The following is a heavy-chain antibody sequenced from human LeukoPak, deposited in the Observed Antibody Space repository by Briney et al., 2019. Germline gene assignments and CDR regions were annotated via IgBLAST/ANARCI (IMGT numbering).Heavy chain of an antibody. D-gene: IGHD3-10*01. CDR3: ATSSGSHWFDP. Sequence: GESLKISCQGSGYSFTSNWIAWLRRMPGKGLEWMGVIYAGVSDTRYSPSFQGQVTMSADKSSRTAYLQWNSLQASDSAIYYCATSSGSHWFDPWGQGTLVTVSS. J-gene: IGHJ5*02. V-gene: IGHV5-51*01. CDR2: IYAGVSDT. CDR1: GYSFTSNW.